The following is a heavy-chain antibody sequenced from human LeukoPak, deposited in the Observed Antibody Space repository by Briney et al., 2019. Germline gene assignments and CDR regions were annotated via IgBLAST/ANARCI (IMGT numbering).Heavy chain of an antibody. Sequence: SETLSLTCAVYGGSFSGYYWSWIRQPPGKGLEWIGSIYYSGSTYYNPSLKSRVTISVDTSKNQFSLKLRSVTAADTAVYYCASAKGSGSYRRYYYYMDVWSKGTTVTVSS. D-gene: IGHD3-10*01. J-gene: IGHJ6*03. CDR3: ASAKGSGSYRRYYYYMDV. CDR1: GGSFSGYY. V-gene: IGHV4-34*01. CDR2: IYYSGST.